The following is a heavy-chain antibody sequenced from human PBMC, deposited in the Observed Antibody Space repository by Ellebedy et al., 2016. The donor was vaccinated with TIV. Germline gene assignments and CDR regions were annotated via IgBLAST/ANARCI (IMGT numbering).Heavy chain of an antibody. CDR1: GGSISSDNYY. D-gene: IGHD5-18*01. Sequence: MPSETLSLTCTVSGGSISSDNYYWGWIRQPPVKGLEWIGSVYFSVMTYYNPSLKSRVTTSVDKSKNQFSLKLSSVTAADTAVYYCASPTRGYSYGFDSWGQGTLVTVSS. J-gene: IGHJ4*02. V-gene: IGHV4-39*01. CDR2: VYFSVMT. CDR3: ASPTRGYSYGFDS.